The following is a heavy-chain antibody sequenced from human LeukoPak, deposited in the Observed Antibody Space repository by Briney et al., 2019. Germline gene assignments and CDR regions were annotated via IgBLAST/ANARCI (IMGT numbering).Heavy chain of an antibody. V-gene: IGHV3-74*01. J-gene: IGHJ5*02. CDR3: VRDGGNYWFDP. CDR2: ISSDGTNI. CDR1: GFTFSTYW. D-gene: IGHD4-23*01. Sequence: GGSLRLSCAASGFTFSTYWMHWVRQAPGKGLVWVSRISSDGTNIGYADSVKGRFTISRDNAKNTVYLQMNSLRAEDTAVYYCVRDGGNYWFDPWGQGTLVTVSS.